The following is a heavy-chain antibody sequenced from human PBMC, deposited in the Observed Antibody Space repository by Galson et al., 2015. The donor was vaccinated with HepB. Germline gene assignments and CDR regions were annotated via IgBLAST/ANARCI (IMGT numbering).Heavy chain of an antibody. D-gene: IGHD3-10*01. CDR3: ARDSGLWFGVTQNDKDFDY. CDR2: ISGSGGST. V-gene: IGHV3-23*01. J-gene: IGHJ4*02. CDR1: GFTFSSYA. Sequence: SLRLSCAASGFTFSSYAMSWVRQAPGKGLVWVSGISGSGGSTYYADSVKGRFTVSRDNSKSTLYLQMNSLRAEDTAVYYCARDSGLWFGVTQNDKDFDYWGQGTLVTVSS.